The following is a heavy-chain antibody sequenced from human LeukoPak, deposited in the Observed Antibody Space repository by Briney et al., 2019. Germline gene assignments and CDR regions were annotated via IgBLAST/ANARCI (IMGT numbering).Heavy chain of an antibody. CDR1: GGSFSGYY. J-gene: IGHJ4*02. D-gene: IGHD6-13*01. Sequence: SETLSLTCAVYGGSFSGYYWSWIRQPPGKGLEWIGEINHSGSTNYNPPLKSRVTISVDTSKNQFSLKLSSVTAADTAVYYCARRDSSSWYFKYYFDYWGQGTLVTVSS. V-gene: IGHV4-34*01. CDR3: ARRDSSSWYFKYYFDY. CDR2: INHSGST.